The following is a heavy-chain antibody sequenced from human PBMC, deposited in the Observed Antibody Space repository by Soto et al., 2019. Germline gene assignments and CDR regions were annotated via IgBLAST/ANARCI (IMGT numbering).Heavy chain of an antibody. J-gene: IGHJ5*02. CDR2: ISPVFGTR. Sequence: QVQLVQSGAEVKKAGSSVKVSCKVSGGTFSTYPISWVRQAPGQGLEWMGWISPVFGTRDYAQQFQGRVTKTADKGTSTAYKERSSLRAEDTGRYDWAGGRGGTRDWDWYASWGQGTRVTVSS. V-gene: IGHV1-69*06. CDR1: GGTFSTYP. D-gene: IGHD2-21*01. CDR3: AGGRGGTRDWDWYAS.